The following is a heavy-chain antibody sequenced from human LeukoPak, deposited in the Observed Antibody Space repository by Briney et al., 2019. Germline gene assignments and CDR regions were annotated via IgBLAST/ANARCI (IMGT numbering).Heavy chain of an antibody. CDR3: AKTPSRQWLYNFDY. Sequence: GRSLRLSCAASGFTFDDYAMHWVRQAPGKGLEWVSGISWNSGSIGYADSVKGRFTISRGNAKNSLYLQMNSLRAEDTALYYCAKTPSRQWLYNFDYWGQGTLVTVSS. CDR2: ISWNSGSI. J-gene: IGHJ4*02. D-gene: IGHD6-19*01. CDR1: GFTFDDYA. V-gene: IGHV3-9*01.